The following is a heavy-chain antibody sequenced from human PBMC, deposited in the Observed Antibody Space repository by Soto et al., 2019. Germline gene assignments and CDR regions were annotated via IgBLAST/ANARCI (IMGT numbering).Heavy chain of an antibody. CDR3: ARVHRSSYHYFDY. D-gene: IGHD6-13*01. J-gene: IGHJ4*02. Sequence: EVQLVESGGGLVQPGGSLRLSCAASGFTVSSYYMSWVRQAPGKGLEWVSVSYSAGSADFADSVKGSFTISRDNSQNTLYLHMSSLRAEDTAVYYCARVHRSSYHYFDYWGQGTLVTVSS. CDR2: SYSAGSA. V-gene: IGHV3-66*01. CDR1: GFTVSSYY.